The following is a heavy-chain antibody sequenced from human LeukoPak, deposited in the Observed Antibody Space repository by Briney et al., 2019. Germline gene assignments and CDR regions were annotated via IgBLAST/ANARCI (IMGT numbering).Heavy chain of an antibody. Sequence: GGSLRLSCAASGFTFSSYWMHWVRQAPGKGLVWVSRINSDGSSTSYADSVKGRFTISRDNAKNTPYLQMNSLRAEDTAVYYCARAPNWVAGTAFDYWGQGTLVTVSS. J-gene: IGHJ4*02. CDR1: GFTFSSYW. CDR3: ARAPNWVAGTAFDY. V-gene: IGHV3-74*01. D-gene: IGHD6-19*01. CDR2: INSDGSST.